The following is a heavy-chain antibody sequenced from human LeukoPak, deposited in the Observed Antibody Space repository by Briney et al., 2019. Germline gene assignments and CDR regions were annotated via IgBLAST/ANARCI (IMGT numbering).Heavy chain of an antibody. Sequence: GGSLRLSCAASGFTFSSYGMHWVRQAPGKGLEWVAVISYDGSNKYYADSVKGRFTISRGNSKNTLYLQMNSLRAEDTAVYYCAKDRESIAARPEVFDYWGQGTLVTVSS. J-gene: IGHJ4*02. D-gene: IGHD6-6*01. CDR1: GFTFSSYG. V-gene: IGHV3-30*18. CDR3: AKDRESIAARPEVFDY. CDR2: ISYDGSNK.